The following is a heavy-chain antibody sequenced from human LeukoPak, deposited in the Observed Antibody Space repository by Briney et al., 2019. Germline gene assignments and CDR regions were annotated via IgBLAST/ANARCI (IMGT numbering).Heavy chain of an antibody. J-gene: IGHJ4*02. CDR1: GFTFSSYS. V-gene: IGHV3-21*01. CDR3: AKDVSRILTGARNYFDS. Sequence: GGSLRLSCAASGFTFSSYSMNWVRQAPGKGLEWVSSISGSSSYIYYADSVKGRFTISRDNSKNTLYLQMNSLRAEDTAVYYCAKDVSRILTGARNYFDSWGQGTLVTVSS. D-gene: IGHD3-9*01. CDR2: ISGSSSYI.